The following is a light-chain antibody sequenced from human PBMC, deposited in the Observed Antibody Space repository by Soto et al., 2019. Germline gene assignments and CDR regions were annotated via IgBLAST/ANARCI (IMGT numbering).Light chain of an antibody. Sequence: SYELTQPPSVSVAPGKTASVACGGSNIGSKSVHWYQKKSGQAPVLAMYYDSDRPSGIPERFSGSNSGNTATLTISGVEAGDEADYYCQVWDISSGHVVFGGGTKLTVL. J-gene: IGLJ3*02. CDR2: YDS. V-gene: IGLV3-21*01. CDR3: QVWDISSGHVV. CDR1: NIGSKS.